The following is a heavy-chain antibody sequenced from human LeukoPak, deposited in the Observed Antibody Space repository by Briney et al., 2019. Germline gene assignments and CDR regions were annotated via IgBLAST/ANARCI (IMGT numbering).Heavy chain of an antibody. Sequence: ASVKVSCKASGYTFTSYAMNWVRQAPGQGLEWMGWISGSNGNTNYAQKFQGRVSMTTDTSTSTAYMELRSLRSDDTAVYYCARYYDSSNYDHDFWGQGTLVTVSS. CDR1: GYTFTSYA. V-gene: IGHV1-18*01. CDR2: ISGSNGNT. J-gene: IGHJ4*02. D-gene: IGHD3-22*01. CDR3: ARYYDSSNYDHDF.